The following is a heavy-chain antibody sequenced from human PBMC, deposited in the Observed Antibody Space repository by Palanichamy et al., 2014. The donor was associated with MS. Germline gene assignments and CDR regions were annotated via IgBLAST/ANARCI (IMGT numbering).Heavy chain of an antibody. CDR1: GGSIRSYY. CDR3: ARSYSDYRYYRYLDT. D-gene: IGHD3-10*01. CDR2: MYYSGSA. V-gene: IGHV4-59*08. J-gene: IGHJ5*02. Sequence: VQLQKSGPGLVKPSETLSLTCSVSGGSIRSYYWSWIRQPPGKGLELIGYMYYSGSANYNPSLKSRPTISVDTPNNQFSLKMTSVTAADTAVYYCARSYSDYRYYRYLDTWGQGILVIVSS.